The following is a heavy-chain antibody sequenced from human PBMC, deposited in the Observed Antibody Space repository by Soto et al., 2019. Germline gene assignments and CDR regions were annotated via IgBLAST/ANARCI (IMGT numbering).Heavy chain of an antibody. V-gene: IGHV3-9*01. Sequence: EVQLVESGGGVVQPGRSLRLSCAGSGFTFDDYAMYWVRQRPGAGLEWVAGISWSSGNIAHADSVKGRFTISRDNDMSSLYLPMNSLRSEDTALYYCARGGSGALTAAAGRTKWFDPWGQGTLVIVSS. J-gene: IGHJ5*02. D-gene: IGHD6-13*01. CDR1: GFTFDDYA. CDR2: ISWSSGNI. CDR3: ARGGSGALTAAAGRTKWFDP.